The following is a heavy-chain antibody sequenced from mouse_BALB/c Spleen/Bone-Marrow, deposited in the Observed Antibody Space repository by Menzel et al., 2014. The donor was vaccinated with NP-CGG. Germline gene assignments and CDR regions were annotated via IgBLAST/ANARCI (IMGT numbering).Heavy chain of an antibody. J-gene: IGHJ4*01. D-gene: IGHD2-1*01. CDR2: INPSNGAN. Sequence: QVQLQQSGAELVKPGASVKLSCKASGYTFTSYYMFWVKQRPGQGLEWIGGINPSNGANNFNEKFKSKATLTVDKSSSTAYMQLSNLTSEDSAVYYCSRGGNFDVMDYWGQGTSVTVSS. CDR3: SRGGNFDVMDY. CDR1: GYTFTSYY. V-gene: IGHV1S81*02.